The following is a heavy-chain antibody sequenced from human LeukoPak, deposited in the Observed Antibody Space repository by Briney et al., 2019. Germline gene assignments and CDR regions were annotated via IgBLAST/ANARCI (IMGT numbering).Heavy chain of an antibody. CDR1: GYTFTSYA. Sequence: GASVKVSCKASGYTFTSYAMHWVRQAPGQRLEWMGWINAGNGNTKYSQKFQGRVTMTEDTSTDTAYMELSSLRSEDTAVYYCATTAMGAGYYYYYMDVWGKGTTVTVSS. D-gene: IGHD1-7*01. J-gene: IGHJ6*03. CDR2: INAGNGNT. CDR3: ATTAMGAGYYYYYMDV. V-gene: IGHV1-3*01.